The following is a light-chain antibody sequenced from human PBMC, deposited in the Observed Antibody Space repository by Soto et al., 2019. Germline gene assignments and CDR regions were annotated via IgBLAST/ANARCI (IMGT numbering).Light chain of an antibody. Sequence: QSVLTQPASVSGSPGQSITISCTGTSSDVGGYNYVTWYQQHPGRAPKRMIYEVSNRPSGVSNRFSGSKSGNTVSLTISGLQAEDEADYYCSSYTSRTTLVFGTGTKVTVL. CDR2: EVS. CDR3: SSYTSRTTLV. V-gene: IGLV2-14*01. CDR1: SSDVGGYNY. J-gene: IGLJ1*01.